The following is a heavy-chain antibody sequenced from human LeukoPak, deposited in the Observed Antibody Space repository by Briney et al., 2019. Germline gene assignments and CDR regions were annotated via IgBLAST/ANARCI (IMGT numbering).Heavy chain of an antibody. Sequence: GGSLRLSCAASGFTFDDYAMHWVRQAPGKGLEWVSGISWNSGSIGYADSVKGRFTISRDNAKNSLYLQMNSLRAEDTAVYYCAKDQWGYSSGYPYYFDYWGQGTLVTVSS. V-gene: IGHV3-9*01. D-gene: IGHD3-22*01. CDR2: ISWNSGSI. CDR1: GFTFDDYA. J-gene: IGHJ4*02. CDR3: AKDQWGYSSGYPYYFDY.